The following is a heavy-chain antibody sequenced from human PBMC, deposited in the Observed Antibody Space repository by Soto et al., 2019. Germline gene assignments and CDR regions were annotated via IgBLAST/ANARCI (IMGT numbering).Heavy chain of an antibody. CDR2: IHPGDSDT. Sequence: GESLKISCKGSGYIFSNYWIGWVRQMPGKGLEWMGIIHPGDSDTRYGPSFQGQVTTSVDKSVSTAYLQWSSLKASDTAMYYCARRDGYYRGMDVWGQGTTVTVSS. CDR3: ARRDGYYRGMDV. V-gene: IGHV5-51*01. J-gene: IGHJ6*02. CDR1: GYIFSNYW.